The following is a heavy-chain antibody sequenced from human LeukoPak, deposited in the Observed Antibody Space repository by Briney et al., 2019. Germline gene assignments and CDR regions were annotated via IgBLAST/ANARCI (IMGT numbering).Heavy chain of an antibody. D-gene: IGHD3-10*01. Sequence: GGSLRLSCAASGFTFSNYGMSWVRQAPGKGLEWVSPIDTSGGGKYYANSVKGRFTISRDNSKNTLYLQMNSLRAEDTGVYYCAKGGGKYFDYWGQGTLVTVSS. J-gene: IGHJ4*02. CDR3: AKGGGKYFDY. CDR2: IDTSGGGK. CDR1: GFTFSNYG. V-gene: IGHV3-23*01.